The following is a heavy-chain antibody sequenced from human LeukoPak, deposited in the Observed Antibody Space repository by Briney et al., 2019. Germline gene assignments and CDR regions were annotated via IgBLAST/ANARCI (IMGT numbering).Heavy chain of an antibody. CDR1: GDSVSSNSAA. CDR3: AGGGGSFDY. D-gene: IGHD3-16*01. CDR2: TYYRCKWYN. J-gene: IGHJ4*02. Sequence: SQTLSLTCAISGDSVSSNSAAWNWIRQSPSRGLEWLGRTYYRCKWYNDYAGSVKSRMTIHSDTSKNQFSLQLTSVSPEDTAVYYCAGGGGSFDYWGQGTLVTVSS. V-gene: IGHV6-1*01.